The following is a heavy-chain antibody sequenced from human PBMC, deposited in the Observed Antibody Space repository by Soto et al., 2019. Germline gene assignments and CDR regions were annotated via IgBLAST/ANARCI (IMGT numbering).Heavy chain of an antibody. Sequence: GASVKVSCTASGGTFSSYAISWVRQAPGQGLEWMGGIIPIFGTANYAQKFQGRVTITADESTSTAYMELSSLRSEDTAVYYCAREGVNGYWAQIWGPGTRVTACS. CDR3: AREGVNGYWAQI. CDR1: GGTFSSYA. CDR2: IIPIFGTA. J-gene: IGHJ4*02. D-gene: IGHD3-9*01. V-gene: IGHV1-69*13.